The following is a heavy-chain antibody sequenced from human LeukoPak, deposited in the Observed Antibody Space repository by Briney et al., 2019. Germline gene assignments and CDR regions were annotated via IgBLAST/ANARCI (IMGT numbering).Heavy chain of an antibody. CDR2: IESDGITT. V-gene: IGHV3-74*01. D-gene: IGHD3-10*02. CDR1: GFTFSSYL. Sequence: GGSLRLSCAASGFTFSSYLMHWVRQAPGKGLVWVSRIESDGITTIYADSVRGRFTISRDNAKNTLCLQMDRLRAEDTAVYYCARGQNYYVNTFLDYWGQGTLVTVSS. J-gene: IGHJ4*02. CDR3: ARGQNYYVNTFLDY.